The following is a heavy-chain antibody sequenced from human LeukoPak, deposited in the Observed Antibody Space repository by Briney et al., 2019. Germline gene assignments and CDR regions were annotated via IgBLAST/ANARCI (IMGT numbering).Heavy chain of an antibody. Sequence: PSETLSLTCTVSGGSISSSSYYWGWIRQPPGKGLEWIGSIYYSGSTYYNPSLKSRVTISVDTSKNQFSLKLSSVTAADTAVYYCARHLAAVGLAFDAFQVWGQGTMVTVSS. V-gene: IGHV4-39*01. D-gene: IGHD6-13*01. CDR2: IYYSGST. CDR3: ARHLAAVGLAFDAFQV. CDR1: GGSISSSSYY. J-gene: IGHJ3*01.